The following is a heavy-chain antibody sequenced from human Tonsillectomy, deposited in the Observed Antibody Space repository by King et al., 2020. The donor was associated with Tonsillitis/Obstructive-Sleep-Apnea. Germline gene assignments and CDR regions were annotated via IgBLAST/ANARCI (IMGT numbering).Heavy chain of an antibody. V-gene: IGHV3-33*01. J-gene: IGHJ4*02. Sequence: VQLVESGGGAVQPGRSLRLSCAASGFTFNRYAMHWVRQAPGKGLEWVAVIWYDGSNKYYADSVKGRFTISRDNSKNIVYLQMNSLRAEDTAVYYCARDPPDDSTGYYSFDYWGQXXLVTVSS. CDR3: ARDPPDDSTGYYSFDY. D-gene: IGHD3-22*01. CDR2: IWYDGSNK. CDR1: GFTFNRYA.